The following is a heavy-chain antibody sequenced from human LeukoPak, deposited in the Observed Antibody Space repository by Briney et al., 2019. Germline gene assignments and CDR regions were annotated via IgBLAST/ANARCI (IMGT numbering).Heavy chain of an antibody. D-gene: IGHD3-10*02. V-gene: IGHV3-48*04. CDR3: AELGITMIGGV. CDR2: ISSSGSTI. Sequence: GGSLRLSCAVSGFTFSHYNMNWVRQAPGKGLEWVSYISSSGSTIYYADPVKGQFTISRDNAKNSLYLQMNSLRAEDTAVYYCAELGITMIGGVWGKGTTVTISS. CDR1: GFTFSHYN. J-gene: IGHJ6*04.